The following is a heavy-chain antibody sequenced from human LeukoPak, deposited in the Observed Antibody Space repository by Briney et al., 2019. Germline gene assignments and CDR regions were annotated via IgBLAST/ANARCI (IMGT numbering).Heavy chain of an antibody. CDR2: INPNSGGT. Sequence: ASVKVSCKASGGTFSSYAISWVRQAPGQGLEWMGWINPNSGGTNYAQKFQGRVTMTRDTSISTAYMELSRLRSDDTAVYYCQWLLPGGDYWGQGTLVTVSS. CDR1: GGTFSSYA. CDR3: QWLLPGGDY. D-gene: IGHD3-22*01. V-gene: IGHV1-2*02. J-gene: IGHJ4*02.